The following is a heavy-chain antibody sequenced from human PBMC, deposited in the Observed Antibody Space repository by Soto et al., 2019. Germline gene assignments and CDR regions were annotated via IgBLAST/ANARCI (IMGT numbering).Heavy chain of an antibody. D-gene: IGHD3-16*01. V-gene: IGHV1-3*01. Sequence: ASVKVSCKASGYTFTSYAIHWVRQAPGQRLEWMGWINAANGNTKYSQKFQGRVTITRDTSASTAYMELSSLRSEDTAVYYCANALGLYYFDYWGQGTLVTVSS. CDR1: GYTFTSYA. CDR2: INAANGNT. CDR3: ANALGLYYFDY. J-gene: IGHJ4*02.